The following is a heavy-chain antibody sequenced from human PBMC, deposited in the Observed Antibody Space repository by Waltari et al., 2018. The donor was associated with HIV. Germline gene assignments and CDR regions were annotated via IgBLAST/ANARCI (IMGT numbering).Heavy chain of an antibody. CDR1: GTSVSRYS. Sequence: QVQLQESGPGLVKPSETLSLTCTVSGTSVSRYSWSWIRQSPGKGLEWIAHIHVSGSSSCNPSLKSRVTISLDTSKNQFSLKLSSVTAADTAVYYCARNLRLEGNRWYGPFVWFDPWGQGTLVTVSS. J-gene: IGHJ5*02. D-gene: IGHD6-13*01. CDR2: IHVSGSS. CDR3: ARNLRLEGNRWYGPFVWFDP. V-gene: IGHV4-59*02.